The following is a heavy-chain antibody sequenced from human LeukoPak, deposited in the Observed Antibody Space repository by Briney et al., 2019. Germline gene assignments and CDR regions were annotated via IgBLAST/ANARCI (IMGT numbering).Heavy chain of an antibody. CDR3: ARALINYYYDSSGYYHLDY. Sequence: PGGSLRLSCAASGFTVSSNYMSWVRQAPGKGLEWVSVIYSGGSTYYADSVKGRFTISRVNSKNTLYLQMNSLRAEDTAVFYCARALINYYYDSSGYYHLDYWGQGTLVTVSS. D-gene: IGHD3-22*01. CDR2: IYSGGST. V-gene: IGHV3-53*01. CDR1: GFTVSSNY. J-gene: IGHJ4*02.